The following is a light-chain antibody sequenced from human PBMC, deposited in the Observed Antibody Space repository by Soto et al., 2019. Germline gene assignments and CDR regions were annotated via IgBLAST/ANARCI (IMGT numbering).Light chain of an antibody. J-gene: IGKJ1*01. CDR1: QSVSGN. Sequence: EIVMTQSPATLSVSPGERATLSCRASQSVSGNLAWYQQKPGQAPRLIIYGASTRATGIPARFSGSGSGTDFTLTISTLPSEDFAVYYCQQYNNWPPTFGQGPKVEIK. V-gene: IGKV3D-15*01. CDR3: QQYNNWPPT. CDR2: GAS.